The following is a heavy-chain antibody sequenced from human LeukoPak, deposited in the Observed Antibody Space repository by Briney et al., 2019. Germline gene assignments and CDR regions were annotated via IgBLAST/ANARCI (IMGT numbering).Heavy chain of an antibody. Sequence: SGGSLRLSCAASGFTFSSYGMSWVRQAPGKGLEWVSAISGSGGSTYYADSVKGRFTISRDNSKNTLYLQMNSLRAEDTAVYYCARGGYGDYVTDYWGQGTLVTVSS. CDR3: ARGGYGDYVTDY. V-gene: IGHV3-23*01. CDR1: GFTFSSYG. D-gene: IGHD4-17*01. CDR2: ISGSGGST. J-gene: IGHJ4*02.